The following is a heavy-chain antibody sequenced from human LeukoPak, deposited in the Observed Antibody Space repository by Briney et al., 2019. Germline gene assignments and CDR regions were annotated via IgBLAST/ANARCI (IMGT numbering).Heavy chain of an antibody. V-gene: IGHV3-30*18. J-gene: IGHJ4*02. Sequence: GGSLRLSCAASGSTFSSYGMHWVRQAPGKGLEWVAVISYDGSIEYYADSVKGRFSISGDNSKNTLYLQMNSLRAEDTAPYYCAKGISSGYFDYWGQGTLVTVSS. D-gene: IGHD3-22*01. CDR1: GSTFSSYG. CDR2: ISYDGSIE. CDR3: AKGISSGYFDY.